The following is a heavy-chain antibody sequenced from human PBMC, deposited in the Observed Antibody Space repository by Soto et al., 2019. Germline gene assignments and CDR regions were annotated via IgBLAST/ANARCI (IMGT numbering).Heavy chain of an antibody. CDR3: ARDGGRHSGGIDY. D-gene: IGHD1-26*01. CDR1: GGTFSSYS. Sequence: QVQLVQSGAEVKKPGSSVNVSCKASGGTFSSYSINWVRQAPGQGLEWMGEIIPIFGTANYAQKFQGRVTITAAESTSTAYMELSSLRSEDTAVYYCARDGGRHSGGIDYWGQGTLVTVSS. V-gene: IGHV1-69*01. J-gene: IGHJ4*02. CDR2: IIPIFGTA.